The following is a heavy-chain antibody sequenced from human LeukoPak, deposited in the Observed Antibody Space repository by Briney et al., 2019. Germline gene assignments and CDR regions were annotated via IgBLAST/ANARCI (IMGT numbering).Heavy chain of an antibody. J-gene: IGHJ4*02. V-gene: IGHV3-72*01. Sequence: GGSLRLSCAASGFTFSSYSMNWVRQAPGEGLEWVGRTRNKANSYTTEYAASVKGRFTISRDDSKNSLYLQMNSLKTEDTAVYYCARPFPDCSGGSCYYYFDYWGQGTLVTVSS. CDR2: TRNKANSYTT. CDR3: ARPFPDCSGGSCYYYFDY. D-gene: IGHD2-15*01. CDR1: GFTFSSYS.